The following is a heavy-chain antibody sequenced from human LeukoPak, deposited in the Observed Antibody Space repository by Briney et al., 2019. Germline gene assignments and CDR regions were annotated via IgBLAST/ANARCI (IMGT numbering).Heavy chain of an antibody. Sequence: GESLKISCKGSGYSFTSYWISWVRQMPGKGLEWMGRIDPSDSYTNHSPSFQGHVTISADKSISTAYLQWSSLKASDTAMYYCARLSYYDILTGYYTSYFDYWGQGTLVTVSS. CDR2: IDPSDSYT. D-gene: IGHD3-9*01. J-gene: IGHJ4*02. V-gene: IGHV5-10-1*01. CDR1: GYSFTSYW. CDR3: ARLSYYDILTGYYTSYFDY.